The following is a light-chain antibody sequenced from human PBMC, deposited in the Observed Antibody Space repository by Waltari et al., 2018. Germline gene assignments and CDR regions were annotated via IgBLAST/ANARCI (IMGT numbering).Light chain of an antibody. Sequence: DIVMTQSPLSLPVTPGEPASISCRSSQSLLHSNGYNYLDWYLQKPGQSPQLLIYLGSNRASWVPDRFSGSGSGTDFTLKISRVEAEDVGVYYCVQAREAWTFGQGTKVEIK. J-gene: IGKJ1*01. CDR3: VQAREAWT. CDR2: LGS. CDR1: QSLLHSNGYNY. V-gene: IGKV2-28*01.